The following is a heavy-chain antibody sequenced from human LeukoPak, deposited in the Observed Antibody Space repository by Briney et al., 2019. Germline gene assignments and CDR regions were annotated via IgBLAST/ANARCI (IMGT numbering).Heavy chain of an antibody. D-gene: IGHD2-15*01. Sequence: RPGGSLRLSCAASGFTFSSYAMSWVRQAPGKGLEWVSAISGSGGSTYYADSVKGRFTISRDNSKNTLYLQMNSLRAEDTAVYYCAKDKYCSGGSCQGTGMDVWGKGTTVTVSS. CDR2: ISGSGGST. CDR1: GFTFSSYA. V-gene: IGHV3-23*01. J-gene: IGHJ6*04. CDR3: AKDKYCSGGSCQGTGMDV.